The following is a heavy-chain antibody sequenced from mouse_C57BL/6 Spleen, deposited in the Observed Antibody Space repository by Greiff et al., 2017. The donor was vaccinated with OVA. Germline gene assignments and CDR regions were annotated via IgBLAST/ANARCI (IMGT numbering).Heavy chain of an antibody. CDR1: GYSITSGYY. V-gene: IGHV3-6*01. CDR2: ISYDGSN. J-gene: IGHJ1*03. D-gene: IGHD1-1*01. CDR3: ARLGSPYWYFDV. Sequence: VQLKESGPGLVKPSQSLSLTCSVTGYSITSGYYWNWIRQFPGNKLEWMGYISYDGSNNYNPSLKNRISITRDTSKNQVFLKLNYVTTEDTATYYCARLGSPYWYFDVWGTGTTVTVSS.